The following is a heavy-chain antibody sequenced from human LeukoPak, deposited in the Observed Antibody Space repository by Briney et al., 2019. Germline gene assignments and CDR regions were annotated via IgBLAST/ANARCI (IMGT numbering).Heavy chain of an antibody. V-gene: IGHV1-2*02. CDR3: ARSSVRGDSLDI. CDR1: GYIFIGDY. D-gene: IGHD3-10*01. J-gene: IGHJ3*02. CDR2: INPNNGGT. Sequence: ASVKVSCKASGYIFIGDYIHWVRQAPGQGLEWMGWINPNNGGTQYAQKSQGRVTMTRDTSISTAYMELRWLRSADTAVYYCARSSVRGDSLDIWGQGTMVIVSS.